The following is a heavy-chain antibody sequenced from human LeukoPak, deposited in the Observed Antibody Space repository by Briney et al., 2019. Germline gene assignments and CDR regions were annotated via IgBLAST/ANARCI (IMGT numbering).Heavy chain of an antibody. D-gene: IGHD2-15*01. CDR1: GGSFSGYY. V-gene: IGHV4-34*01. Sequence: SETLSLTCAVYGGSFSGYYWSWIRQPPGKGLEWIGEINHSGSTNYNPSLKSRVTISVDTSKNQFSLKLSSVTAADTAVYYCARLAHTCCHDYWGQGTLVTVSS. CDR3: ARLAHTCCHDY. CDR2: INHSGST. J-gene: IGHJ4*02.